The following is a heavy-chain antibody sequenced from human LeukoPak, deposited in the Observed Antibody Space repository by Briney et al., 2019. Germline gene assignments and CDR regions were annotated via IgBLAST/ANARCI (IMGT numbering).Heavy chain of an antibody. CDR1: GGTFSSYA. J-gene: IGHJ4*02. Sequence: SVKVSCKASGGTFSSYAISWVRQAPGQGLEWMGGIIPIFGTANYAQKLQGRVTMTTDTSTSTAYMELRSLRSDDTAVYYCARGIAVAWGYWGQGTLVTVSS. D-gene: IGHD6-19*01. V-gene: IGHV1-69*05. CDR2: IIPIFGTA. CDR3: ARGIAVAWGY.